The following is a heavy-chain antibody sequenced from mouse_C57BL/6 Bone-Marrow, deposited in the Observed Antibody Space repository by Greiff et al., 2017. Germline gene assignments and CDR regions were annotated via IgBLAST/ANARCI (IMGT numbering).Heavy chain of an antibody. CDR2: INYDGSST. CDR3: ARDTGLEAMDY. Sequence: EVMLVESEGGLVQPGSSMKLSCTASGFTFSDYYMAWVRQVPEKGLEWVANINYDGSSTYYLDSLKSRFIISRDNAKNILYLQMSSLKSEDTATYYCARDTGLEAMDYWGQGTSVTVSS. D-gene: IGHD1-1*01. J-gene: IGHJ4*01. CDR1: GFTFSDYY. V-gene: IGHV5-16*01.